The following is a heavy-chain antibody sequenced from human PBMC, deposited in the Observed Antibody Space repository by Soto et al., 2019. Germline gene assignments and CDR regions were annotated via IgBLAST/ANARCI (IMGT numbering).Heavy chain of an antibody. CDR3: AKDHGCGCCGDVDY. D-gene: IGHD6-19*01. J-gene: IGHJ4*02. V-gene: IGHV1-2*02. CDR1: GYTFIAYH. CDR2: CKHTSGGT. Sequence: QVQLVQSGAEAQKPAASVKVSCKASGYTFIAYHIHWLRQAPGQGLDGMGWCKHTSGGTKYAQENQDRVTMTTDTTISTADMKLSRRTSDDAAMYYCAKDHGCGCCGDVDYWGQGTLVTVSP.